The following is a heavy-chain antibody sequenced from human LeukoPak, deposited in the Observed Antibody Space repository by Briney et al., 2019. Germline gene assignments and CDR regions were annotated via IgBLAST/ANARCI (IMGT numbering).Heavy chain of an antibody. V-gene: IGHV6-1*01. CDR1: GGSVSSNSVA. Sequence: SQTLSLTCVISGGSVSSNSVAWNWIRQSPSRGLEWLGRTYHRAKWDNDYAVSVKSRITITPDTSKNQVSLQLNSVTPEDTAVYYCARASRRECSGGCFDYWGQGTLVTVSS. J-gene: IGHJ4*02. CDR2: TYHRAKWDN. CDR3: ARASRRECSGGCFDY. D-gene: IGHD6-19*01.